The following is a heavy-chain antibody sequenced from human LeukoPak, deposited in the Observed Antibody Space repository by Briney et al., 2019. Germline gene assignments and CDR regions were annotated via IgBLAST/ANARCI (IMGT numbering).Heavy chain of an antibody. D-gene: IGHD3-10*01. CDR1: GFTFDDYA. Sequence: PGGYLRLSCAASGFTFDDYAMHWVRQAPGKGLEWVSLISWDGGSTYYADSVKGRFTISRDNGKNSLYLQMTGLRAEDTALSYCAKAFGEFSQFDYWGQGTLVTVSS. J-gene: IGHJ4*02. CDR2: ISWDGGST. V-gene: IGHV3-43D*04. CDR3: AKAFGEFSQFDY.